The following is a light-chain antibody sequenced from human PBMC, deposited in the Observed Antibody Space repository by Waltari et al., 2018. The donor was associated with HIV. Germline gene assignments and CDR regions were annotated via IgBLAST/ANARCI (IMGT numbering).Light chain of an antibody. CDR1: GSNIGNHY. Sequence: QPVLPQPPSVSASPGQHVTISWPGRGSNIGNHYVSWYPQLPGKGPRLLFYENARRASGVPGRFSASKSGPTATLDITGLQAGDEADYYCGTKDDNVLLGLFGTGTWVTVL. CDR3: GTKDDNVLLGL. CDR2: ENA. V-gene: IGLV1-51*02. J-gene: IGLJ1*01.